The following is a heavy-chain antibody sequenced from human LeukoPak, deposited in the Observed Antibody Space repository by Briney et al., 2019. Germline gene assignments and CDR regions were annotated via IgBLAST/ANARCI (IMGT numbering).Heavy chain of an antibody. J-gene: IGHJ5*02. V-gene: IGHV4-39*01. CDR1: GASISNTGYY. Sequence: PSETLSLTRTVSGASISNTGYYWGWIRQPPGKGLEWIGNIYHSGSTYYSPSLKSRVTLSVDTSKNQFSLKLSSVTAADTAVYYCAGLLNGGASHWFDPWGQGTLVTVSS. CDR3: AGLLNGGASHWFDP. CDR2: IYHSGST. D-gene: IGHD7-27*01.